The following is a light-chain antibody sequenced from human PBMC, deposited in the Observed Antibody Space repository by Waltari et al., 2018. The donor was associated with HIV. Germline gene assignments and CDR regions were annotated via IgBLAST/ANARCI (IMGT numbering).Light chain of an antibody. Sequence: QSALTQPSPLAGSPRQSVTLPSTCTTSDVWRFKLFSWYQQHPGKAPKLMIYEGSKRPSGVSNRFSGSKSGNTASLTISGLQAEDEADYYCCSYAGSSTYVFGTGTKVTVL. J-gene: IGLJ1*01. CDR1: TSDVWRFKL. CDR3: CSYAGSSTYV. CDR2: EGS. V-gene: IGLV2-23*01.